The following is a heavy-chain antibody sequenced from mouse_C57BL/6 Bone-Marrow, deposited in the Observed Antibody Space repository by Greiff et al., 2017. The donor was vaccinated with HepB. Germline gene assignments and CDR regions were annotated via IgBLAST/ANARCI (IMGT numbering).Heavy chain of an antibody. V-gene: IGHV5-6*02. CDR1: GFTFSSYG. D-gene: IGHD1-1*01. J-gene: IGHJ1*03. CDR3: VSPIYYYGSSYLYWYFDV. Sequence: DVKLVESGGDLVKPGGSLKLSCAASGFTFSSYGMSWVRQTPDKRLEWVATISSGGSYTYYPDSVKGRFTISRDNAKNTLYLQMSSLKSEDTAMYYCVSPIYYYGSSYLYWYFDVWGTGTTVTVSS. CDR2: ISSGGSYT.